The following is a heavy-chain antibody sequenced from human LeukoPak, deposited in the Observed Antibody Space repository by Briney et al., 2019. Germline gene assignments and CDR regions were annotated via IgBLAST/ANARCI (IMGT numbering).Heavy chain of an antibody. CDR2: ISNSGGYT. J-gene: IGHJ4*02. Sequence: ETLSLTCTVSGGSISSYYWSWIRQPPGKGLEWVSAISNSGGYTYYADSVKGRFTISRDNSKNTLYLQMNSLRAEDTAVYYCAKDKRGWLQLALYDYWGQGTLVTVSS. CDR1: GGSISSYY. CDR3: AKDKRGWLQLALYDY. V-gene: IGHV3-23*01. D-gene: IGHD5-12*01.